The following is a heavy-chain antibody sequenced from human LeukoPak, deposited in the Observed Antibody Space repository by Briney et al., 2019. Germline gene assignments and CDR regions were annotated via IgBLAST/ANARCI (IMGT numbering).Heavy chain of an antibody. CDR2: ISYSGST. Sequence: PSETLSLTCTVSGGYISSYYWSWIRQPPPKGLEWIGYISYSGSTNYNPSLKSRVTMSVDTSKNQFSLKLSSVTAADTAVYYCARGMGGPDYWGQGTLVTVSS. CDR1: GGYISSYY. J-gene: IGHJ4*02. CDR3: ARGMGGPDY. D-gene: IGHD2-15*01. V-gene: IGHV4-59*01.